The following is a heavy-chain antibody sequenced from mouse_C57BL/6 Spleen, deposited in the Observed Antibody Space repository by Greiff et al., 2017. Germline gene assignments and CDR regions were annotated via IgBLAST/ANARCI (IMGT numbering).Heavy chain of an antibody. CDR3: ARPSTGMYYFDY. Sequence: DVKLVESGGGLVKPGGSLKLSCAASGFTFSSYTMSWVRQTPEKRLEWVATISGGGGNTYYPDSVKGRFTISRDNAKNTLYLQMSRLRCEDTALDYCARPSTGMYYFDYWGQGTTLTVSS. CDR2: ISGGGGNT. V-gene: IGHV5-9*01. D-gene: IGHD4-1*02. CDR1: GFTFSSYT. J-gene: IGHJ2*01.